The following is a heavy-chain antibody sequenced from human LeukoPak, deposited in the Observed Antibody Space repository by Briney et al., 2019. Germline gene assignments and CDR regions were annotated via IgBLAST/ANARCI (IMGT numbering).Heavy chain of an antibody. Sequence: PSETLSLTCTVSGYSISSGYYWGWIRQPPGKGLEWVSFIYSGGNTHYSDSVKGRFTISRDNSKNTLYLQMNSLRAEDTAVYYCARRAGEYSHPYDYWGQGTLVTVSS. CDR1: GYSISSGYY. CDR2: IYSGGNT. J-gene: IGHJ4*02. D-gene: IGHD4-17*01. V-gene: IGHV3-53*01. CDR3: ARRAGEYSHPYDY.